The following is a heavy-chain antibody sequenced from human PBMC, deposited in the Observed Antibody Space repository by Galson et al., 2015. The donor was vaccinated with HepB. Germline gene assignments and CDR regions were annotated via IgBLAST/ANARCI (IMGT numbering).Heavy chain of an antibody. D-gene: IGHD3-22*01. V-gene: IGHV3-48*01. CDR2: ISSSSSTI. CDR1: GFTFSSYS. CDR3: ARVTGPYYYDSSGPGDMFY. Sequence: SLRLSCAASGFTFSSYSMNWVRQAPGKGLEWVSYISSSSSTIYYADSVKGRFTISRDNAKNSLYLQMNSLRAEDTAVYYCARVTGPYYYDSSGPGDMFYWGQGTLVTVSS. J-gene: IGHJ4*02.